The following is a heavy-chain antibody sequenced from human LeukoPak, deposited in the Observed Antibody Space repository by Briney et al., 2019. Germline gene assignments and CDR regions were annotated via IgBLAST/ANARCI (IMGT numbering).Heavy chain of an antibody. D-gene: IGHD1-26*01. CDR2: IYYSGST. Sequence: SETLSLTCTVSGVSISSSSYYWGWLRQPPGKGLEWIGSIYYSGSTYYNPSLKSRVTISVDTSKNQFSLKLSSVTAADTAVYYCARDRGVPHVDDYWGQGTLVTVSS. CDR1: GVSISSSSYY. J-gene: IGHJ4*02. CDR3: ARDRGVPHVDDY. V-gene: IGHV4-39*07.